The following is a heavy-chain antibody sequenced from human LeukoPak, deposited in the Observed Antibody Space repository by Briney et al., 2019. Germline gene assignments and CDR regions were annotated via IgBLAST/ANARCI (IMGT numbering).Heavy chain of an antibody. CDR1: GGSISSDY. D-gene: IGHD2-2*01. CDR2: IYTSGTT. CDR3: ARGTTSRRGFDP. J-gene: IGHJ5*02. Sequence: SETLSLTCTVSGGSISSDYWSWIRQPAGKGLEWIGRIYTSGTTNYHPSLKSRVTLSVDTSKNQFSLKLTSATAADTAVYYCARGTTSRRGFDPWGQGTLVTVSS. V-gene: IGHV4-4*07.